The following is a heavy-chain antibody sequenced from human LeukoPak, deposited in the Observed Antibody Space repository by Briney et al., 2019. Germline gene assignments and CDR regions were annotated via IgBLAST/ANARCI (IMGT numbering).Heavy chain of an antibody. CDR3: ARERLAAADY. CDR2: ISSSSSTI. J-gene: IGHJ4*02. V-gene: IGHV3-48*01. Sequence: GGSLRLFCAASGFTFSSYSMNWVRQAPGKGLEWVSYISSSSSTIYYADSVKGRFTISRDNAKNSLYLQMNSLRAEDTAVYYCARERLAAADYWGQGTLVTVSS. CDR1: GFTFSSYS. D-gene: IGHD6-13*01.